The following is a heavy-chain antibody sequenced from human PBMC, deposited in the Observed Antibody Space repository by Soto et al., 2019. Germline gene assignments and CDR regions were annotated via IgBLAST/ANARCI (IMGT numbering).Heavy chain of an antibody. CDR1: GYTFTSYG. CDR2: ISAYNGNT. D-gene: IGHD3-16*02. Sequence: QVQLVQSGAEVKKPGASVKVSCKASGYTFTSYGISWVRQAPGQGLEWMGWISAYNGNTNYAQKLQGRVTMTTDTPTSTAYMELRSLRSDDTAVYYCARDPGYDYVWGSYPHYGMDVWGQGTTVTVSS. J-gene: IGHJ6*02. V-gene: IGHV1-18*01. CDR3: ARDPGYDYVWGSYPHYGMDV.